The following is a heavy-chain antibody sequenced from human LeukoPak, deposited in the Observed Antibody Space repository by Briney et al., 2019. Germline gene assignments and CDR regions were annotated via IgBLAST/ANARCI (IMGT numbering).Heavy chain of an antibody. CDR3: ARGLNYYYGMDV. CDR1: GYTFTGYY. V-gene: IGHV1-2*02. CDR2: INPNSGGT. Sequence: ASVKVSCKASGYTFTGYYMHWVRQAPGQGLEWMGWINPNSGGTNYAQKFQGRVTMTRDTSISTAYMELSRLGSDDTAVYYCARGLNYYYGMDVWGQGTTVTVSS. J-gene: IGHJ6*02.